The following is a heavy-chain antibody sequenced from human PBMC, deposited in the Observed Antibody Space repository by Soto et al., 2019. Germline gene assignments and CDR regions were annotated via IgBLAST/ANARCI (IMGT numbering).Heavy chain of an antibody. CDR3: TTDVPYSGGINFDF. J-gene: IGHJ4*02. Sequence: EVQLVESGGGLVKPGGSLRLSCAASGFTFSDAWMNWVRQAPGKGLEWVGRIKSKTDGETTDYAAPVKARFTISRDDSKNILYVQMNSLKTEDTAVYYCTTDVPYSGGINFDFWGQGTRVTVSS. CDR1: GFTFSDAW. V-gene: IGHV3-15*01. CDR2: IKSKTDGETT. D-gene: IGHD2-15*01.